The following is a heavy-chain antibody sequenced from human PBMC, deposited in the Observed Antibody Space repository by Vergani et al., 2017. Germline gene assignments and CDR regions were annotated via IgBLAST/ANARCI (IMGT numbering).Heavy chain of an antibody. J-gene: IGHJ3*02. CDR2: IRNKANDYTT. CDR3: VRVRGTSWNDQLYDI. D-gene: IGHD1-1*01. Sequence: EVQVVESGGGLVQPGGSLRLSCAASGFIFSDHYMDWVRQAPGKGLEWVGRIRNKANDYTTQYAASVKGRFTISRDDSKSYLYLQMNSIQTEDTALYYCVRVRGTSWNDQLYDIWGQGTLVTVSS. CDR1: GFIFSDHY. V-gene: IGHV3-72*01.